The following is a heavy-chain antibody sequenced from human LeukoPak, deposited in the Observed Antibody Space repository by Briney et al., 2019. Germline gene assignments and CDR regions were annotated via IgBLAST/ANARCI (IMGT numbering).Heavy chain of an antibody. V-gene: IGHV3-23*01. J-gene: IGHJ4*02. Sequence: PGGSLRLSCAASGFTFSSYGMSWVRQAPGKGLEWVSAISGSGGSTYYADSVKGRFTISRDNSKNTLYLQMNSLRAEDTAVYYCAKGADYDILTPLDYWGQGTLVTVSS. D-gene: IGHD3-9*01. CDR3: AKGADYDILTPLDY. CDR2: ISGSGGST. CDR1: GFTFSSYG.